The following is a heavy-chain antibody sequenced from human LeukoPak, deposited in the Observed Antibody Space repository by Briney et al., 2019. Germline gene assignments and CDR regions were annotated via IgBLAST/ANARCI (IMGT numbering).Heavy chain of an antibody. V-gene: IGHV4-59*01. CDR3: ARGGWQLVRRFDY. Sequence: SETLSLTCTVSGGSISSYYWSWIRQPPGKGLEWIGYIYYSGSTNYNPSLKSRVTISVDTSKNQFSLKLSSVTAADTAVYYCARGGWQLVRRFDYWGQGTLVTVSS. CDR1: GGSISSYY. J-gene: IGHJ4*02. CDR2: IYYSGST. D-gene: IGHD6-6*01.